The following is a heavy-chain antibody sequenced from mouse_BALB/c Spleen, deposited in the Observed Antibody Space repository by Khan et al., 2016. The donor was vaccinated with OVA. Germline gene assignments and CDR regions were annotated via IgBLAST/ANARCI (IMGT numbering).Heavy chain of an antibody. CDR2: ISYSGGT. D-gene: IGHD1-2*01. J-gene: IGHJ2*02. Sequence: VQLKESGPGLVKPSQSLSLTCTVTGYSITSGYAWNWIRQFPGNKLEWMGYISYSGGTSYNPSLKSRISITRDTSKNQFFLQLNSVTTEDTATYYCARRNYYGYDFDYWGQGTSVTVSS. V-gene: IGHV3-2*02. CDR1: GYSITSGYA. CDR3: ARRNYYGYDFDY.